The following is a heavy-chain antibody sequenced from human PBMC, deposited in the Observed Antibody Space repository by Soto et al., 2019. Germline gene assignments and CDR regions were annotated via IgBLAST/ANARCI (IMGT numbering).Heavy chain of an antibody. CDR2: ISYDGSNK. CDR3: ARDHTIFGVDKNLYYYYYGMDV. V-gene: IGHV3-30-3*01. Sequence: PGGSLRLSCVASGFTFSSYAMHWVRQAPGKGLEWVAVISYDGSNKYYADSVKGRFTISRDNSKNTLYLQMNSLRAEDTAVYYCARDHTIFGVDKNLYYYYYGMDVWGQGTTVTVSS. CDR1: GFTFSSYA. J-gene: IGHJ6*02. D-gene: IGHD3-3*01.